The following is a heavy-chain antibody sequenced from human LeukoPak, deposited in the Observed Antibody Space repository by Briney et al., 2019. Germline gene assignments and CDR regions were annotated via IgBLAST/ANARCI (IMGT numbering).Heavy chain of an antibody. V-gene: IGHV1-8*01. Sequence: ASVKVSCKASGYTFTSYDINWVRQATGLGLEWMGWMNPNSGNTGYAQKFQGRVTMTRNTSISTAYMELSSLRSEDTAVYYCARKRDGGNPLGYWGQGTLVTVSS. CDR3: ARKRDGGNPLGY. CDR2: MNPNSGNT. CDR1: GYTFTSYD. J-gene: IGHJ4*02. D-gene: IGHD4-23*01.